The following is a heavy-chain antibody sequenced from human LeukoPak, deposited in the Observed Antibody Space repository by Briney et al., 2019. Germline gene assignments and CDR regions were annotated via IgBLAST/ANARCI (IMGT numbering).Heavy chain of an antibody. CDR3: AKDMTTVTTVLDY. V-gene: IGHV3-11*06. D-gene: IGHD4-17*01. CDR1: GFTFSDYY. J-gene: IGHJ4*02. Sequence: PGGSLRLSCAASGFTFSDYYMSWIRQAPGKGLEWVSYISSSNSYTNYADSVKGRFTISRDNSKNTLYLQMNSLRAEDTAVYYCAKDMTTVTTVLDYWGQGTLVTVSS. CDR2: ISSSNSYT.